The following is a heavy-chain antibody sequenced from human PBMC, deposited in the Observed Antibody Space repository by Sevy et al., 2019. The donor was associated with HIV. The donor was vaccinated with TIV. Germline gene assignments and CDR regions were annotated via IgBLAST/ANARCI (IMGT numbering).Heavy chain of an antibody. Sequence: GGSLILSCEAFGFAFSDYAMHWVRQVPGKGLEWLAVVSYDGSNTSYADSVKGRFTVSRDNSKNTLYLQMNSLRRDDTAVFYCARFPPQRAFDIWGQGTTVTVSS. CDR3: ARFPPQRAFDI. J-gene: IGHJ3*02. CDR2: VSYDGSNT. V-gene: IGHV3-30-3*01. CDR1: GFAFSDYA.